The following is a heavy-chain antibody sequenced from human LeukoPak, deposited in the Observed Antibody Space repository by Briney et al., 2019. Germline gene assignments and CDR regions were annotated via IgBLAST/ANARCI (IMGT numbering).Heavy chain of an antibody. J-gene: IGHJ6*02. V-gene: IGHV3-30-3*01. CDR3: ARENCGYDCHGMDV. Sequence: PGGSLRLSCEASAFTLSALTVHWVRQAPGKGLEWVALISSDVYVYYYADSVRGRFTISRDNSKNTVSLQMNSLRPEDTAVYYCARENCGYDCHGMDVWGQGTTVTVSS. CDR2: ISSDVYVY. CDR1: AFTLSALT. D-gene: IGHD2-21*02.